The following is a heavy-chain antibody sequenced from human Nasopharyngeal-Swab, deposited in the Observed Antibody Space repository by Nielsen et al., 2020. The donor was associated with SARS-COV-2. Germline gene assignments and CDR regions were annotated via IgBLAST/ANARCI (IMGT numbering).Heavy chain of an antibody. CDR1: GFIFDEFA. V-gene: IGHV3-9*01. Sequence: SCAASGFIFDEFAMHWVRQGPGKGLEWVSRISWNSATIDYADSVKGRFTISRDNAKNSLYLQMNSLRAEDTALYYCVKMGISAAGTPVMDVWGQGATVTVSS. D-gene: IGHD6-13*01. CDR2: ISWNSATI. CDR3: VKMGISAAGTPVMDV. J-gene: IGHJ6*02.